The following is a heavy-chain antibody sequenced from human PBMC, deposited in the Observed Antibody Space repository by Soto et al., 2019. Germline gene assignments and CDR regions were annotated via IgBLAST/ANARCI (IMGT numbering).Heavy chain of an antibody. D-gene: IGHD4-17*01. CDR2: IDPSDSYT. CDR1: GYSFASYW. CDR3: ASPVYGDYVNYYYYGMDV. Sequence: XESLKIPWKGSGYSFASYWISWVRQMPGKGLEWMGRIDPSDSYTNYSPSFQGHVTISADKSISTAYLQWSSLKASDTAMYYCASPVYGDYVNYYYYGMDVWGQGNPGHRLL. V-gene: IGHV5-10-1*01. J-gene: IGHJ6*02.